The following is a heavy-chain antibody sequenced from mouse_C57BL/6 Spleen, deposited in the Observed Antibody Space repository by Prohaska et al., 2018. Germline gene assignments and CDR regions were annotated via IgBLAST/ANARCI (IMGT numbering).Heavy chain of an antibody. V-gene: IGHV1-22*01. CDR2: INPNNGGT. J-gene: IGHJ1*03. D-gene: IGHD1-1*01. Sequence: HGKSLEWIGYINPNNGGTSYNQKFKGKATLTVNKSSSTAYMELRSLTSEDSAVYYCARTPFYYYGSSNWYFDVWGTGTTVTVSS. CDR3: ARTPFYYYGSSNWYFDV.